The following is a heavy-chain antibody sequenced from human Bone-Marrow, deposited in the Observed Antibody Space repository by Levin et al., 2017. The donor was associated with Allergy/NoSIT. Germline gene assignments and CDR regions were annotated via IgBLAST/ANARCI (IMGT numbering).Heavy chain of an antibody. CDR2: ISYDGSNK. D-gene: IGHD2-15*01. Sequence: LSLTCAASGFTFSSYAMHWVRQAPGKGLEWVAVISYDGSNKYYADSVKGRFTISRDNSKNTLYLQMNSLRAEDTAVYYCARGLFCSGGSCYSYFDYWGQGTLVTVSS. CDR1: GFTFSSYA. CDR3: ARGLFCSGGSCYSYFDY. J-gene: IGHJ4*02. V-gene: IGHV3-30-3*01.